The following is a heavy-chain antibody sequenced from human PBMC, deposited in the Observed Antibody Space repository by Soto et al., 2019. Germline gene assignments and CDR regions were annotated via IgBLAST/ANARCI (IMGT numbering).Heavy chain of an antibody. V-gene: IGHV3-21*01. J-gene: IGHJ3*02. CDR2: IRSDSSYK. CDR3: ARDLRADAFDI. Sequence: GESLKISCAVSGFTFSVYTMDWVRQAPGKGLEWVSSIRSDSSYKYYADSVKGRFTISRDNAKNSLYLQMDSLRAEDTAVYYCARDLRADAFDIWGRGTMVTVSS. CDR1: GFTFSVYT.